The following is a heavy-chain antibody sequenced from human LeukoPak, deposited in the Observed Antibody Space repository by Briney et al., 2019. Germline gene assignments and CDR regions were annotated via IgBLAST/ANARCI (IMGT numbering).Heavy chain of an antibody. Sequence: GGSLRLSCAASGFTLSSYAMHWVRQAPGKGLEYVSAISSNGGSTYYANSVKGRFTISRDNSKNTLYLQMGSLRAEDMAVYYCARDSGRVPAAPNYYFDYWGEGTLVTVSS. D-gene: IGHD2-2*01. CDR1: GFTLSSYA. J-gene: IGHJ4*02. V-gene: IGHV3-64*01. CDR2: ISSNGGST. CDR3: ARDSGRVPAAPNYYFDY.